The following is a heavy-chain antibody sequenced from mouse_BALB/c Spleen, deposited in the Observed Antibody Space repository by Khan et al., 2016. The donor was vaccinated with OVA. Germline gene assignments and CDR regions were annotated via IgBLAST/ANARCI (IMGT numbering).Heavy chain of an antibody. D-gene: IGHD1-1*01. CDR1: GYSITSDYA. CDR3: AREGSRYNYATDY. J-gene: IGHJ4*01. V-gene: IGHV3-2*02. Sequence: EVKLEESGPGLVKPSQSLSLTCTVTGYSITSDYAWNWIRQFPGNKLEWMGYISYSGSTNYNPSLKSRISITRDTSKSQFFLQWNSVTTEDTATYYCAREGSRYNYATDYWGQGTSVTVSS. CDR2: ISYSGST.